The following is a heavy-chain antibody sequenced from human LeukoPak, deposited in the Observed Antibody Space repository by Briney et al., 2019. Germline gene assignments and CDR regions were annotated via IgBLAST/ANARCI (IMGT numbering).Heavy chain of an antibody. CDR1: GGSISSYY. CDR2: IYSSGST. J-gene: IGHJ6*03. D-gene: IGHD7-27*01. Sequence: SETLSLTCTVSGGSISSYYWSWIRQPPGKGLEWIGYIYSSGSTDYNPSLKSRVTISIDTSKNQFSLRLNSMTAADTAVYYCARAWGSRYYYHMDVWGKGTKVTVSS. CDR3: ARAWGSRYYYHMDV. V-gene: IGHV4-59*01.